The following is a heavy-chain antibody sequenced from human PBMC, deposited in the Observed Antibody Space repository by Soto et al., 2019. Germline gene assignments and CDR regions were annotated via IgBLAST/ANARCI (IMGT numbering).Heavy chain of an antibody. J-gene: IGHJ4*02. D-gene: IGHD3-9*01. CDR3: AKDRWTYYYDILTGYYMIPDY. CDR2: ISGSGGST. CDR1: GFTFSSYA. Sequence: EVQLLESGGGLVQPGGSMRLSCAASGFTFSSYAMSWVRQAPGKGLEWVSAISGSGGSTYYADSVKGRFTISRDNSKNTLYLQMNSLRAEDTAVYYCAKDRWTYYYDILTGYYMIPDYWGQETLVTVSS. V-gene: IGHV3-23*01.